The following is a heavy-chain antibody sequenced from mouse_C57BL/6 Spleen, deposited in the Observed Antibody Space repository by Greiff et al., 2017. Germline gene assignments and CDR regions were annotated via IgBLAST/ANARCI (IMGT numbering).Heavy chain of an antibody. Sequence: VQLQQSGTVLARPGASVKMSCKTSGYTFTSYWMHWVKQRPGQGLEWIGAIYPGNSDTSYNQKFKGKAKLTAVTSASTAYMELSSLTNEDSAVYYCAIYYGKGYAMDYWGQGTSVTVSS. D-gene: IGHD2-1*01. CDR3: AIYYGKGYAMDY. J-gene: IGHJ4*01. CDR1: GYTFTSYW. CDR2: IYPGNSDT. V-gene: IGHV1-5*01.